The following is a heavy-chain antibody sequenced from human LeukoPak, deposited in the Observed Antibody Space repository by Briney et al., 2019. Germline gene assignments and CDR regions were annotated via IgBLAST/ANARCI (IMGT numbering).Heavy chain of an antibody. CDR3: AHESSSPQWELRAPFDY. CDR1: GFSLSTSGVG. CDR2: IYWNDDK. J-gene: IGHJ4*02. V-gene: IGHV2-5*01. Sequence: SGPTLVNPTQTLTLTCTFSGFSLSTSGVGVGWIRQPPGKALEWLALIYWNDDKRYSPSLKSRLTITKDTSKNQVVLTMTNMDPVDTATYYCAHESSSPQWELRAPFDYWGQGTLVTVSS. D-gene: IGHD1-26*01.